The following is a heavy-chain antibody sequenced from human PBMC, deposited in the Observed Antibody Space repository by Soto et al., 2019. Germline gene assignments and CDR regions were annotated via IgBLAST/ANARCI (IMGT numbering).Heavy chain of an antibody. V-gene: IGHV3-23*01. CDR3: AKIVGSSGIGN. Sequence: EVQLLESGGGLVQPGGSLRLSCAASGFTFSSYAMSWVRQAPGKGLDWVSGISGSGGSTYYADSVKGRFTISRDNSKNTLYLQMNSLRAEDTAVYHCAKIVGSSGIGNWGQGTLVTVSS. J-gene: IGHJ4*02. CDR1: GFTFSSYA. D-gene: IGHD3-22*01. CDR2: ISGSGGST.